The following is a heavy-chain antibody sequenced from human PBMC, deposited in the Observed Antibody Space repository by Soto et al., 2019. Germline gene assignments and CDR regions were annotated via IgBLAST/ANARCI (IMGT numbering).Heavy chain of an antibody. CDR2: INHSGST. J-gene: IGHJ5*02. CDR3: ARGGSAYDFWSGYQNWFDP. D-gene: IGHD3-3*01. CDR1: GGSFSGYY. V-gene: IGHV4-34*01. Sequence: SETLSLTCAVYGGSFSGYYWSWIRQPPGKGLEWIGEINHSGSTNYNPSLKSRVTISVDTSKNQFSLKLSSVTAADTAVYYCARGGSAYDFWSGYQNWFDPWGQGTLVTVSS.